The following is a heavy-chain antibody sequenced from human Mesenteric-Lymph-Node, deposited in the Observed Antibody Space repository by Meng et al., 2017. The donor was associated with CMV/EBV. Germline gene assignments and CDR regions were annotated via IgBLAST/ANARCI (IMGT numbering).Heavy chain of an antibody. V-gene: IGHV4-59*01. CDR1: GASISTYY. CDR2: IYYTGNT. J-gene: IGHJ4*02. Sequence: LRLSCAVSGASISTYYWSWIRQSPEKGLEWIGYIYYTGNTNYNPSLKSRVSISVDTSKNQFSLELTSVTAADTAVYYCARDGLEGLWLVPGYWGQGTLVTVSS. CDR3: ARDGLEGLWLVPGY. D-gene: IGHD6-19*01.